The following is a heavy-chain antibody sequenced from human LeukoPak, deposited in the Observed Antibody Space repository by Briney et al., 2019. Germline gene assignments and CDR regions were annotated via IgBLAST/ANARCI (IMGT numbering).Heavy chain of an antibody. CDR1: GFTFSGYA. D-gene: IGHD6-19*01. V-gene: IGHV3-23*01. CDR2: ISGSGGST. Sequence: HPGGSLRLSCAASGFTFSGYAMSWVRQAPGKGLEWVSAISGSGGSTYYADSVKGRFTISRDNSKNTLYLQMNSLRAEDTAVYYCAKDLESSGWYGDWGQGTLVTVSS. CDR3: AKDLESSGWYGD. J-gene: IGHJ4*02.